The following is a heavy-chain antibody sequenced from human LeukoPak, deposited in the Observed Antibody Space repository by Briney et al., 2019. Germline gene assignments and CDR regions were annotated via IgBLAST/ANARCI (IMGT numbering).Heavy chain of an antibody. J-gene: IGHJ4*02. CDR2: ISSGDDIT. CDR3: AKAHSSGWYEGDY. D-gene: IGHD6-19*01. V-gene: IGHV3-23*01. Sequence: GGSLRLSCAASGFSFSNYAMTWVRQAPGKGLEWVSTISSGDDITYYADSVKGRFTISRDNSKNTLYLQMNSLRAEDTAVYYCAKAHSSGWYEGDYWGQGTLVTVSS. CDR1: GFSFSNYA.